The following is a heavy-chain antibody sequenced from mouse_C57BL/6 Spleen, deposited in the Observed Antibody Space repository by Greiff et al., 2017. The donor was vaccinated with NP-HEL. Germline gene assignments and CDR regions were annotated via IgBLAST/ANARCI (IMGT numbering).Heavy chain of an antibody. CDR3: ARGVWDDAMDY. J-gene: IGHJ4*01. CDR1: GYTFTSYW. CDR2: IDPNRGGT. D-gene: IGHD4-1*01. Sequence: VQLQQPGAELVKPGASVTLSCKASGYTFTSYWMHWVKQRPGRGLEWIGRIDPNRGGTKYNEKFKSKATLTVDKPSSTAYMQLSSLTSEDSAVYYCARGVWDDAMDYWGQGTSVTVSS. V-gene: IGHV1-72*01.